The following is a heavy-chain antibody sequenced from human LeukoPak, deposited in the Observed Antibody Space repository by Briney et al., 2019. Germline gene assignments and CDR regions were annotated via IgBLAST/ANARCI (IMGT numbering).Heavy chain of an antibody. D-gene: IGHD3-22*01. V-gene: IGHV4-39*07. J-gene: IGHJ4*02. Sequence: SETLSLTCTVSGGSISSSSYYWGWIRQPPGKGLEWIGSIYYSGSTYYNPSLKSRVTISVDTSKNQFSLKLSSVTAADTAVYYCARGAPDYYDSSGMGLDYWGQGTLVTVSS. CDR3: ARGAPDYYDSSGMGLDY. CDR1: GGSISSSSYY. CDR2: IYYSGST.